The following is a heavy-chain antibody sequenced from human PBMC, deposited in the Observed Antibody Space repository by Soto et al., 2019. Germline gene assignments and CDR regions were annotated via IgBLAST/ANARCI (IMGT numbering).Heavy chain of an antibody. Sequence: ETLSLTCTVSGGSISSYYWSWIRQPPGKGLEWIGYIYYSGSTNYNPSLKSRVTISVDTSKNQFSLKLSSVTAADTAVYYCARREVDYSNPICFDSWRQGTLVTFSS. J-gene: IGHJ5*01. D-gene: IGHD4-4*01. CDR3: ARREVDYSNPICFDS. CDR1: GGSISSYY. V-gene: IGHV4-59*01. CDR2: IYYSGST.